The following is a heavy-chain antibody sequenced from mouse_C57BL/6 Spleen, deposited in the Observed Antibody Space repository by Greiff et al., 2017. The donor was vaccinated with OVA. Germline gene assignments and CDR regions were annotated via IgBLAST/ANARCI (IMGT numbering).Heavy chain of an antibody. CDR3: ARKGGTVVATRYAMDY. CDR1: GFSLTSYG. D-gene: IGHD1-1*01. Sequence: VQLQQSGPGLVQPSQSLSITCTVSGFSLTSYGVHWVRQSPGTGLEWLGVIWSGGSTDYNAAFISRLSISKDNSKSQVFFKMNSLQADDTAIYYCARKGGTVVATRYAMDYWGQGTSVTVSS. J-gene: IGHJ4*01. CDR2: IWSGGST. V-gene: IGHV2-2*01.